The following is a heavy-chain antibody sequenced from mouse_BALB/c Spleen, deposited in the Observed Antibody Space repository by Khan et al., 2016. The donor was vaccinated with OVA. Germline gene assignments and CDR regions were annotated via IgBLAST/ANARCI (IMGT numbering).Heavy chain of an antibody. CDR1: GFTFSSYV. D-gene: IGHD2-14*01. CDR2: ISSGGTT. V-gene: IGHV5-6-5*01. Sequence: EVELVESGGDLVKPGGSLKLSCAVSGFTFSSYVMSWVRQTPEKRLEWVASISSGGTTAYPASVKGRFTISRDNARNIMYLQMSSLRSEDTAMYYCVREAYRYDEYYFDYWGLGTTLKVSS. J-gene: IGHJ2*01. CDR3: VREAYRYDEYYFDY.